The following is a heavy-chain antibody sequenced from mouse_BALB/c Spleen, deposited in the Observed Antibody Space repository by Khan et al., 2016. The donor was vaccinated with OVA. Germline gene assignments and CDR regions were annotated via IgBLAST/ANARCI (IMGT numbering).Heavy chain of an antibody. D-gene: IGHD2-14*01. CDR3: ARRTTGYAMDY. J-gene: IGHJ4*01. CDR1: GYTFTSNT. V-gene: IGHV1-4*01. CDR2: INPRSSYT. Sequence: VQLQQSGAELARPGASVKMSCKASGYTFTSNTMHWVKQRPGQGLEWIGYINPRSSYTNYNQKFKDKATLTADKSSSTAYMQLSSLTSEDSAFYYCARRTTGYAMDYWGQGTSVTVSS.